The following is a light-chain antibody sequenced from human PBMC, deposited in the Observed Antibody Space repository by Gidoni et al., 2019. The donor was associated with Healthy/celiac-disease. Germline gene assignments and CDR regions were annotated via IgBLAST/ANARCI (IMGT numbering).Light chain of an antibody. J-gene: IGKJ4*01. Sequence: EIVMTQSPATLSVSPGEGATPSCRACQSVSSRLAWYQQKPGQAPRLLIDATSTRATGIPARFSGSGSGTEFTLTISSLQSEDFAVYYCQQYISWPLTFGGGTKVEIK. CDR2: ATS. CDR3: QQYISWPLT. V-gene: IGKV3-15*01. CDR1: QSVSSR.